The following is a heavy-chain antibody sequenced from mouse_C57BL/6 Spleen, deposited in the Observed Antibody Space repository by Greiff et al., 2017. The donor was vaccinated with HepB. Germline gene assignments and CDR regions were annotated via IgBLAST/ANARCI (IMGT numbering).Heavy chain of an antibody. CDR2: IYPGDGDT. J-gene: IGHJ3*01. V-gene: IGHV1-80*01. Sequence: QVQLQQSGAELVKPGASVKISCKASGYAFSSYWMNWVKQRPGKGLEWIGQIYPGDGDTNYNGKFKGKATLTADKSSSTAYIQLSSLTSEDSAVYFCASPYYYGSSWFAYWGQGTLVTVSA. CDR3: ASPYYYGSSWFAY. D-gene: IGHD1-1*01. CDR1: GYAFSSYW.